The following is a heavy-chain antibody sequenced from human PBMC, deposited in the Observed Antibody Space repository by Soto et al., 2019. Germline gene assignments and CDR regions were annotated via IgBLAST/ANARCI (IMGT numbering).Heavy chain of an antibody. CDR3: TGGDIAGDFDY. CDR2: IKTNTDGGTT. CDR1: GFSFSNAW. J-gene: IGHJ4*02. V-gene: IGHV3-15*01. Sequence: EVQMVESGGGLVKAGGSLRLSCAASGFSFSNAWMSWVRQAPGKGLEWVGGIKTNTDGGTTDYAAPVKGRFTISRDDSKNTVFLQMNSLKTEDTAVYYCTGGDIAGDFDYWGQGTLVTVSS. D-gene: IGHD5-12*01.